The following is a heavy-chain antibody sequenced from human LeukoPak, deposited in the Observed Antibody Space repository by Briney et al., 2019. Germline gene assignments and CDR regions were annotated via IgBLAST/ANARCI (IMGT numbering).Heavy chain of an antibody. CDR2: IKTKTFGGTT. J-gene: IGHJ4*02. CDR3: SRGVIVGAAYFDY. V-gene: IGHV3-49*03. Sequence: GGSLRLSCTTSGFTFGDHGVSWFRQAPGKGPEWISFIKTKTFGGTTEYAASVKGRFTISRDDSTGIAYLQMDSLRPDDTAVYYCSRGVIVGAAYFDYWGQGTLVTVSS. D-gene: IGHD1-26*01. CDR1: GFTFGDHG.